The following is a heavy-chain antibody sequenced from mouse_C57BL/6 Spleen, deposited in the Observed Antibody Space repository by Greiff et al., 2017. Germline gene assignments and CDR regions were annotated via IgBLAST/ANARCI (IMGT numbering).Heavy chain of an antibody. J-gene: IGHJ1*03. CDR3: ARMGGNYDFDV. Sequence: EVKVEESGGGLVKPGGSLKLSCAASGFTFSDYGMHWVRQAPEKGLEWVAYISSGSSTIYYADTVKGRFTISRDNAKNTLFLQMTSLRSEDTAMYYCARMGGNYDFDVWGTGTTVTVSS. V-gene: IGHV5-17*01. D-gene: IGHD2-1*01. CDR1: GFTFSDYG. CDR2: ISSGSSTI.